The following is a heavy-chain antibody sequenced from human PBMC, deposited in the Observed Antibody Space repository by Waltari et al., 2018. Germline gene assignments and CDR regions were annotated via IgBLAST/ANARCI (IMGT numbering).Heavy chain of an antibody. J-gene: IGHJ4*02. Sequence: EVQLVQSGAGVKKPGATAKLSCKVSGYTFTDYYMHWVQRAPGKGLEWMGLVDPEDGETIYAEKFQGRVTITADTSTDTAYMELSSLRSEDTAVYYCATAPYCGGDCYFLYWGQGTLVTVSS. D-gene: IGHD2-21*02. CDR2: VDPEDGET. V-gene: IGHV1-69-2*01. CDR3: ATAPYCGGDCYFLY. CDR1: GYTFTDYY.